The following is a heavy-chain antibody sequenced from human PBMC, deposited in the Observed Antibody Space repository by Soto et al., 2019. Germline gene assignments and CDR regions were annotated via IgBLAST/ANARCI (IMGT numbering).Heavy chain of an antibody. J-gene: IGHJ6*03. V-gene: IGHV1-8*01. Sequence: ASVKVSCKASGYTFTSYDINWVRQATGQGLEWMGWMNPNSGNTGYAQKFQGRVTMTRNTSISTAYMELSSLRSEDTAVYYCARGDGYCSSTSCYALGYYYYYMDVWGKGTTVTVSS. CDR3: ARGDGYCSSTSCYALGYYYYYMDV. CDR2: MNPNSGNT. D-gene: IGHD2-2*03. CDR1: GYTFTSYD.